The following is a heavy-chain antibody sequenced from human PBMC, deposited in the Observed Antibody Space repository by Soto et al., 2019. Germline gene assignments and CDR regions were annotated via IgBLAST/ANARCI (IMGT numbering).Heavy chain of an antibody. CDR1: GGIFSSYA. J-gene: IGHJ6*02. CDR2: IIPIFGTA. CDR3: AGVVERYYYYGTDV. V-gene: IGHV1-69*13. Sequence: GASVKVSCKASGGIFSSYAISWVRQAPGQGLEWMGGIIPIFGTANYAQKFQGRVTITADESTSTAYMELSSLRSEDTAVYYCAGVVERYYYYGTDVWGQWTTDIVSS.